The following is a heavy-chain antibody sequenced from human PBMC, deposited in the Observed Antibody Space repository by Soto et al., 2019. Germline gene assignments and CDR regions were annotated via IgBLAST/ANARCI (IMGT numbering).Heavy chain of an antibody. CDR1: GYTFTGYY. D-gene: IGHD3-22*01. CDR2: INPNSGGT. CDR3: ARPTESYYYDSSGYNPFDY. Sequence: RASVKVSCKASGYTFTGYYMHWVRQAPGQGLEWMGWINPNSGGTNYAQKFQGRVTMTRDTSISTAYMELSRLRSDDTAVYYCARPTESYYYDSSGYNPFDYWGQGTLVTVSS. V-gene: IGHV1-2*02. J-gene: IGHJ4*02.